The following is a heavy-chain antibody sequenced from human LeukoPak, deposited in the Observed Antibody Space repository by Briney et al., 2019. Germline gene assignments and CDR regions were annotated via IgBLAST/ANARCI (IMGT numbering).Heavy chain of an antibody. J-gene: IGHJ4*02. Sequence: GESLKISCKGSGYSFTSYWTPWVRQMPGKGLEWMGIIYPGDSGTRYSPSFQGQVTISADKSISTAYLQWSSLKASDTAMYYCARHIEMATIKEVLYYFDYWGQGTLVTVSS. CDR2: IYPGDSGT. V-gene: IGHV5-51*01. CDR3: ARHIEMATIKEVLYYFDY. CDR1: GYSFTSYW. D-gene: IGHD5-24*01.